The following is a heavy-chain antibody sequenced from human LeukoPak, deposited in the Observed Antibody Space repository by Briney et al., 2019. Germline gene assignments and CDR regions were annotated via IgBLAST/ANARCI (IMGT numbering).Heavy chain of an antibody. CDR1: GFTFTHYG. D-gene: IGHD3-3*01. J-gene: IGHJ4*02. CDR3: ARDKMDYWSGYYRGGFDY. Sequence: ASVKVSCKASGFTFTHYGFNWVRQARGQGLEWMGWISAYNGNRNYAQSLQGRVSMTTDASTGTAYMELRSLRSDDTAVYYCARDKMDYWSGYYRGGFDYWGQGTLVTVSP. V-gene: IGHV1-18*01. CDR2: ISAYNGNR.